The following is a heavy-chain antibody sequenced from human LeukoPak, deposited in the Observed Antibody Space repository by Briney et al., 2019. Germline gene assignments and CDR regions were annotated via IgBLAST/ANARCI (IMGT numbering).Heavy chain of an antibody. Sequence: GGSLRLSCAASGFTFSRHWMTWVRQAPGKGLEWVANIQDTGNEKYYVDSVKGRFAISRDNAKNSLYLQMNSLRDEDTAVYYCARGVDYYGVWGQGTLVTVSS. CDR3: ARGVDYYGV. J-gene: IGHJ4*02. CDR2: IQDTGNEK. CDR1: GFTFSRHW. V-gene: IGHV3-7*01. D-gene: IGHD3-10*01.